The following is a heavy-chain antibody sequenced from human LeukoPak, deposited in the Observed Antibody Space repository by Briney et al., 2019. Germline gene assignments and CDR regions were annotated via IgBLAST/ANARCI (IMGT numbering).Heavy chain of an antibody. J-gene: IGHJ4*02. CDR3: AKGQELDDGVFNS. CDR2: IRSNGDTA. CDR1: GFTFSRIA. Sequence: GGSLRLSCAASGFTFSRIAMTWVRQAPGKGLEWVSTIRSNGDTAYNADSVRGRFAIPRDNSKNALFLQMNSLRVEDTAIYYCAKGQELDDGVFNSWGQGTLVTVSS. V-gene: IGHV3-23*01. D-gene: IGHD1-1*01.